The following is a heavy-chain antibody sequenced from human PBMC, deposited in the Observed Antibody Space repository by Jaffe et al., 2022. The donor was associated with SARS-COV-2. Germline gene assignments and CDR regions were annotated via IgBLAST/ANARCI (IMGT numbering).Heavy chain of an antibody. Sequence: EVQLLESGGGLVQPGGSLRLSCAASGFTFSSYAMSWVRQAPGKGLEWVSAISGSGGSTYYADSVKGRFTISRDNSKNTLYLQMNSLRAEDTAVYYCAKGYYYDSSGQGGYFDYWGQGTLVTVSS. V-gene: IGHV3-23*01. J-gene: IGHJ4*02. D-gene: IGHD3-22*01. CDR2: ISGSGGST. CDR1: GFTFSSYA. CDR3: AKGYYYDSSGQGGYFDY.